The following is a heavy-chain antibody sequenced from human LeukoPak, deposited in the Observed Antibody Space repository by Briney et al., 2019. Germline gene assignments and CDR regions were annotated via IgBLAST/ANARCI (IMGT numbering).Heavy chain of an antibody. CDR2: IYSGGST. CDR3: LGGAVPAASDY. CDR1: GFTVSSNY. J-gene: IGHJ4*02. D-gene: IGHD2-2*01. V-gene: IGHV3-66*01. Sequence: GGSLRLSCAASGFTVSSNYMSWVRQAPGKGLEWVSVIYSGGSTYYADSVKGRFTISRDNSKNTLYLQMNSLRAEDTAGYYCLGGAVPAASDYWGQGTLVTVSS.